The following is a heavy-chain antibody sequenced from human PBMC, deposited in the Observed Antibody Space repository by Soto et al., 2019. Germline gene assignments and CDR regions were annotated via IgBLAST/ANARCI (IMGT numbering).Heavy chain of an antibody. Sequence: SETLCLTCTVSGGFLSRSSHHLGRIRQPPGKGLEWIGSIYYSGSTYYNPSLKSRVTISVDTSKNQFSLKLSSVTAADTAVYYCARNPDYYYYYMDVWGKGTTVTVSS. CDR3: ARNPDYYYYYMDV. CDR1: GGFLSRSSHH. V-gene: IGHV4-39*01. J-gene: IGHJ6*03. CDR2: IYYSGST.